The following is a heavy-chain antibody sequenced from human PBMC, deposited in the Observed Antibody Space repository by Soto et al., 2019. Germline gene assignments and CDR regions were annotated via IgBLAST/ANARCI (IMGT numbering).Heavy chain of an antibody. D-gene: IGHD2-15*01. CDR2: ILYDGSNE. V-gene: IGHV3-30-3*01. CDR3: AKGDCSGGSCYFSAFDI. J-gene: IGHJ3*02. CDR1: GFTFSSYA. Sequence: GGSLRLSCAASGFTFSSYAMHWVRQAPGKGLQWVALILYDGSNEYYADSVKGRFTISRDNSKNTLYLQMNSLRAEDTAVYFCAKGDCSGGSCYFSAFDIWGQGTMVTVSS.